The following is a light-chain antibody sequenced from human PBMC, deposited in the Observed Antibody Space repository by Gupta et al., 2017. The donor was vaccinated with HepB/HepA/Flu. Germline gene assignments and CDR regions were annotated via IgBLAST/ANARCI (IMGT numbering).Light chain of an antibody. V-gene: IGKV1-9*01. CDR3: QQRNTDLPERS. J-gene: IGKJ2*04. CDR1: LGISTY. Sequence: DLQLPHSPSFLSASVGDRVTITCRASLGISTYLAWYQQKPGKAPKLLIYDASTWQTGVSSRFSGSGLGTEFTLTISRMQPEEFANDYCQQRNTDLPERSFGQGTRLEIK. CDR2: DAS.